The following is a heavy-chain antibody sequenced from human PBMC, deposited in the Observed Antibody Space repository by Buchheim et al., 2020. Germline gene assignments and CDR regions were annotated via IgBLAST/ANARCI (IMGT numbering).Heavy chain of an antibody. J-gene: IGHJ6*02. Sequence: QVQLVQSGAEVKKPGASVKVSCKASGYSFTSYYMHWVRQAPGQGLEWMGWINPNSGATNYAQKFQGWVTMTRDTSISTGFMELSRLRSDGTAVYYCATSIGVYYYKGMDVWGQGTT. D-gene: IGHD6-19*01. CDR2: INPNSGAT. CDR3: ATSIGVYYYKGMDV. CDR1: GYSFTSYY. V-gene: IGHV1-2*04.